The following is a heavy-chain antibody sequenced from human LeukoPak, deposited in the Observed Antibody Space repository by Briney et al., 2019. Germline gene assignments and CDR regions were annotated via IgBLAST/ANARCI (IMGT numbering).Heavy chain of an antibody. CDR3: ARELGGYYFDY. CDR2: ISYDGSNK. D-gene: IGHD3-16*01. Sequence: GGSLRLSCAASGFTFSSYAMHWVRQALGKGLEWVAVISYDGSNKYYADSVKGRFTISRDNSKNTLYLQMNSLRAEDTAVYYCARELGGYYFDYWGQGTLVTVSS. CDR1: GFTFSSYA. V-gene: IGHV3-30*04. J-gene: IGHJ4*02.